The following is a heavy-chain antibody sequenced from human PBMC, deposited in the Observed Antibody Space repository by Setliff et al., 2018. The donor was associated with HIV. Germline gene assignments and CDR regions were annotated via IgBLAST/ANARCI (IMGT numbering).Heavy chain of an antibody. D-gene: IGHD4-17*01. V-gene: IGHV1-24*01. Sequence: EASVKVSCKVSGYTLTELSIHWVRQAPGKGLEWMGGFVPEHSETIYAQKFQGRVTMTEDTSTDTAFMELSGLTSEDTAVYYCATRGELPGRRASTVTVYYYYLDVWGNGTTVTVSS. J-gene: IGHJ6*03. CDR2: FVPEHSET. CDR3: ATRGELPGRRASTVTVYYYYLDV. CDR1: GYTLTELS.